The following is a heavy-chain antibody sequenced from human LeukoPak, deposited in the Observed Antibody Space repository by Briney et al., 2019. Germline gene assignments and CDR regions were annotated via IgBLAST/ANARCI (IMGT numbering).Heavy chain of an antibody. V-gene: IGHV4-34*01. D-gene: IGHD3-22*01. Sequence: PSETLSLTCAVYGGSFSGYYWSWIRQPPGKGLEWIGEINHSGSTNYNPSLKSRVTISVDTSKNQFSLKLSSVTAADTAVYYRARGESSSSYYYDSYQHWGQGTLVTVSS. CDR3: ARGESSSSYYYDSYQH. J-gene: IGHJ1*01. CDR2: INHSGST. CDR1: GGSFSGYY.